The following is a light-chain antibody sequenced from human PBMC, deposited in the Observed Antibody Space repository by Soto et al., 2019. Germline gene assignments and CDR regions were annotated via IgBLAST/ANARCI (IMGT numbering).Light chain of an antibody. V-gene: IGKV3-11*01. J-gene: IGKJ4*01. Sequence: EIVLTQSPATLSLSPGERATLSCRASQSVSSYLAWYQRKPGQAPRLLIYDASNRATGIPARFSGSGSGTDFTLTNSSLEPEDFAVYYCQYHSNCPLTFGGGTKVEIK. CDR3: QYHSNCPLT. CDR2: DAS. CDR1: QSVSSY.